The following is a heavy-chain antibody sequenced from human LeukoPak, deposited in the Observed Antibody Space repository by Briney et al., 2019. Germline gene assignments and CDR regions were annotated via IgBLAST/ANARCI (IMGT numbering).Heavy chain of an antibody. J-gene: IGHJ5*02. CDR1: GFTFSSYS. CDR3: AREAPYSSSWYDSNWFDP. CDR2: ISSSSSYI. D-gene: IGHD6-13*01. Sequence: PGGSLRLSCAASGFTFSSYSMNWVRQAPGKGLEWVSSISSSSSYIYYADSVKGRFTISRDNAKNSLYLQMNSLRAEDTAVYYCAREAPYSSSWYDSNWFDPWGQGTLVTVSS. V-gene: IGHV3-21*01.